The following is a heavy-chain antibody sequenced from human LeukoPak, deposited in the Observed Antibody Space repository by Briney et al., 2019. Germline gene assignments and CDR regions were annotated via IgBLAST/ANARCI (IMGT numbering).Heavy chain of an antibody. CDR1: TFTFSDYG. J-gene: IGHJ6*03. V-gene: IGHV3-30*02. CDR3: AKDGVILAPGIYWYMDV. D-gene: IGHD3-16*02. Sequence: GGSLRLSCVGSTFTFSDYGMHWVRQAPGKGREWVAFIRYDGTKTYYADFAKGRFTISRDNSKNTLYLEMNSLRAEDTAVFYCAKDGVILAPGIYWYMDVWGRGTTVTVSS. CDR2: IRYDGTKT.